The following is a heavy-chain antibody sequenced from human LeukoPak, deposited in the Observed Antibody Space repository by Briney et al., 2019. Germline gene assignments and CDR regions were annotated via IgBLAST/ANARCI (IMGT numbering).Heavy chain of an antibody. CDR2: ISSSSSYI. D-gene: IGHD6-6*01. CDR1: GFTFSSYS. Sequence: KSGGSLRLSCAASGFTFSSYSMNWVRQAPGKGLEWVSSISSSSSYIYYADSVKGRFTISRDNAKNSLYLQMNSLRVEDTAVYYCAKEYTPSSPLGELDSWGQGTLVTVSS. J-gene: IGHJ4*02. V-gene: IGHV3-21*01. CDR3: AKEYTPSSPLGELDS.